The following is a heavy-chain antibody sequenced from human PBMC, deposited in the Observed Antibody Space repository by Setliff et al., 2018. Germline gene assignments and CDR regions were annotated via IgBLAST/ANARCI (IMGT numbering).Heavy chain of an antibody. CDR3: AALDWGENFYNVDA. CDR2: INGDATIT. CDR1: GFTFSKYW. J-gene: IGHJ6*03. Sequence: GASLKISCGAFGFTFSKYWMYWVRQAPGKGLVWISRINGDATITNYADSVKGRFTISRDNGRNTLYLQINSLRGEDTGVYFCAALDWGENFYNVDAWGKGTTVTVSS. D-gene: IGHD7-27*01. V-gene: IGHV3-74*01.